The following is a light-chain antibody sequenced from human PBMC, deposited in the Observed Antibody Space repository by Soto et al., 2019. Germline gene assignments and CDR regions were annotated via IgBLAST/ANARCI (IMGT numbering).Light chain of an antibody. V-gene: IGKV3-15*01. CDR2: RAS. CDR1: QSVTSN. CDR3: LQDYNYPIT. J-gene: IGKJ4*01. Sequence: EIVMTQSPATLSVSPGERVTLHCRASQSVTSNLAWYQHKPGQSPRLLIYRASARATGVPDRFSGSGFGTDFSLTISSLQPEDSATYYCLQDYNYPITFGGGTKVDIK.